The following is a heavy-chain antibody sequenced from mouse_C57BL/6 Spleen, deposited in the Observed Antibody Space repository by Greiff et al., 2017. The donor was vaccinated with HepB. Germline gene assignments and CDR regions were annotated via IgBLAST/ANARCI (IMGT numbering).Heavy chain of an antibody. Sequence: EVKLMESEGGLVQPGSSMKLSCTASGFTFSDYYMAWVRQVPEKGLEWVANINYDGSSTYYLDSLKSRFIISRDNAKNILYLQMSSLKSEDTATYYCARAGSSSYFDYWGQGTTLTVSS. CDR2: INYDGSST. D-gene: IGHD1-1*01. CDR3: ARAGSSSYFDY. CDR1: GFTFSDYY. J-gene: IGHJ2*01. V-gene: IGHV5-16*01.